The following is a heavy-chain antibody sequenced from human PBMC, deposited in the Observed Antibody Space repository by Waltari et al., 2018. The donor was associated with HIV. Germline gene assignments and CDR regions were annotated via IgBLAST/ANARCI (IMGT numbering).Heavy chain of an antibody. D-gene: IGHD1-26*01. CDR2: ISTYNANT. CDR3: ARDGLRYSGTFYSDY. J-gene: IGHJ4*02. V-gene: IGHV1-18*01. Sequence: QVHLVQSGAEMKKPGASVKVSCKASGSSFLSYAISWVRQAPGHGLEWMGWISTYNANTNYAQSLQGRVTMTTDTSTTTAYMELRSLTSDGTAVYYCARDGLRYSGTFYSDYWGQGTLVTVSS. CDR1: GSSFLSYA.